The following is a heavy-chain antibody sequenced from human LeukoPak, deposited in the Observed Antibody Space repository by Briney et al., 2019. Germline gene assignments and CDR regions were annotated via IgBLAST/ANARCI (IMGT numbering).Heavy chain of an antibody. J-gene: IGHJ4*02. Sequence: GGSLRLSCAASGFTFSSYGMHWVRQAPGKGLEWVAVISYDGSNKYYADSVKGRFTISRDNSKNTLYLQMNSLRAEDTAVYYCARGTPAVAGSRYFDYWGQGTLVTVSS. CDR3: ARGTPAVAGSRYFDY. CDR2: ISYDGSNK. V-gene: IGHV3-30*03. D-gene: IGHD6-19*01. CDR1: GFTFSSYG.